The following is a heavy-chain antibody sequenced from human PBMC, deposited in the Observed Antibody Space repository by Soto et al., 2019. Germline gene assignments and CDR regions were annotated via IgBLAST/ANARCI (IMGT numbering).Heavy chain of an antibody. J-gene: IGHJ6*02. Sequence: PGESLKISCKGSGYSFTSYWIGWVRQMPGKGLEWMGRIDPSDSYTNYSPSFQGHVTISADKSISTAYLQWSSLKASDIAMYYCARHYYYGMDVWGQGTTVTVSS. CDR1: GYSFTSYW. CDR2: IDPSDSYT. V-gene: IGHV5-10-1*01. CDR3: ARHYYYGMDV.